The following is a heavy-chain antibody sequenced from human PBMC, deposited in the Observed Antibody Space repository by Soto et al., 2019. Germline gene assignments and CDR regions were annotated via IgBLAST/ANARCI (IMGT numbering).Heavy chain of an antibody. D-gene: IGHD3-10*01. CDR2: INPSDGST. CDR1: GYTFINYY. V-gene: IGHV1-46*01. CDR3: TRVSQHYFSSGSYWQCYWSYMDV. J-gene: IGHJ6*03. Sequence: QVQLVQSGAEVKKPGASVKVSCKASGYTFINYYMHWVRQAPGQGLEWMGIINPSDGSTSYAQKFQGRVTMTRDTSTSTVYMELSSLRSEATAVYFCTRVSQHYFSSGSYWQCYWSYMDVWGKGTSVTVSS.